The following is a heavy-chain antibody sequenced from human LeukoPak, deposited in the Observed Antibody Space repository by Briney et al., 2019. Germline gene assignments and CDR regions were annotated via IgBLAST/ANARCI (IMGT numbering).Heavy chain of an antibody. Sequence: PSQTLSLTRTVSGGSISSGGYYWSWIRQPPGKGLEWIGYIYHSGSTYYNPSLKSRVAISVDRPKNQFSLKLSSVTAADTAVYYCAREAHGGNSPWGQGTLVTVSS. D-gene: IGHD4-23*01. CDR2: IYHSGST. V-gene: IGHV4-30-2*01. J-gene: IGHJ5*02. CDR1: GGSISSGGYY. CDR3: AREAHGGNSP.